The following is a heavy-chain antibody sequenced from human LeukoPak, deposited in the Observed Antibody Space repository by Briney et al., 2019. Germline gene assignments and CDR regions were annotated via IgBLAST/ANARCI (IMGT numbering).Heavy chain of an antibody. D-gene: IGHD2-15*01. J-gene: IGHJ6*02. V-gene: IGHV1-58*02. CDR2: IVVGSGNT. CDR3: AADIGASYYYGMDV. Sequence: VASVKVSCKASGFTFTSSAMQWVRQARGQRLEWIGWIVVGSGNTNYAQKFQERVTITRDMSTSTAYMELSSLRSEDTAVYCCAADIGASYYYGMDVWGQGTTVTVSS. CDR1: GFTFTSSA.